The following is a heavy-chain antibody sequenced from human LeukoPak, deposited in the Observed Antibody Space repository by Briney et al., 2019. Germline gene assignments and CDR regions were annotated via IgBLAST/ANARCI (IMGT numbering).Heavy chain of an antibody. CDR3: ARHNSGSGSILGN. J-gene: IGHJ1*01. Sequence: SETLSLTCTVSGGSITSYYWSWIRQPPEKGLGWIGYISYSGSTSYNPSLKSRVTISVDTSKNQFSLKLSSVTAADTALYYCARHNSGSGSILGNWGQGTLVTVSS. V-gene: IGHV4-59*08. D-gene: IGHD3-10*01. CDR1: GGSITSYY. CDR2: ISYSGST.